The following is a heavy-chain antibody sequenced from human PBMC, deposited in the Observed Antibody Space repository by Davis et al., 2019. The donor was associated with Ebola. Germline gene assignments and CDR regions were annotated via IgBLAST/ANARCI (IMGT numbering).Heavy chain of an antibody. CDR1: GGSFRGYY. V-gene: IGHV4-34*01. CDR2: INHSGST. J-gene: IGHJ6*02. D-gene: IGHD4-23*01. CDR3: ARVRITTVVRTYYYYGMDV. Sequence: SETLSLTCAVHGGSFRGYYWSWIRQPPGKGLEWIGEINHSGSTNYNPSLKSRVTISVDTSKNQFSLKLSSVTAADTAVYYCARVRITTVVRTYYYYGMDVWGQGTTVTVSS.